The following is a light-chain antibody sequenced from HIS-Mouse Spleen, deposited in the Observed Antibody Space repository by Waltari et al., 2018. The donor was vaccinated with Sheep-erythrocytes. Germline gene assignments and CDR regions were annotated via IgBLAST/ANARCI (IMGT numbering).Light chain of an antibody. CDR2: DAS. Sequence: AIQLTQSPSSLSASVGDRVTITCRASQGISSALAWYQQKPGKAPKLLIYDASSLESGGPSRFSGSGSGTDFSLAICRLQAEDFATYYCQQFHKYRRAFGQGTKEEIK. CDR1: QGISSA. CDR3: QQFHKYRRA. J-gene: IGKJ1*01. V-gene: IGKV1D-13*01.